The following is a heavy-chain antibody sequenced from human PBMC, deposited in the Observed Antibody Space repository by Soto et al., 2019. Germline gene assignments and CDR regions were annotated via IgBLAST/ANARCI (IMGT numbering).Heavy chain of an antibody. V-gene: IGHV3-33*01. CDR3: ARGIAVAGTIKGNWFDP. D-gene: IGHD6-19*01. CDR2: IWYDGSNK. Sequence: QVQLVESGGGVVQPGRSLRLSCAASGFTFSSYGMHWVRQAPGKGLERVAVIWYDGSNKYYADSVKGRFTISRDNSKNTLYLQMNSLRAEDTAVYYCARGIAVAGTIKGNWFDPWGQGTLVTVSS. CDR1: GFTFSSYG. J-gene: IGHJ5*02.